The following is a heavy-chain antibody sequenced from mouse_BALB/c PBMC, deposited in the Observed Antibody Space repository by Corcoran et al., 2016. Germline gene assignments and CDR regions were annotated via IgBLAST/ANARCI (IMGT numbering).Heavy chain of an antibody. Sequence: EVLMQQSGPELVKPEASVKIPCKASGYTFTDYNMDWVKPSHGKSLEGIGDIDPNNGGTIYNKKFKGKATLTVDKSYSTAYMELRSLTSEDTAVYYCARPGYYRYDGFTYWGQGTLVSVSA. V-gene: IGHV1-18*01. J-gene: IGHJ3*01. CDR2: IDPNNGGT. CDR3: ARPGYYRYDGFTY. D-gene: IGHD2-14*01. CDR1: GYTFTDYN.